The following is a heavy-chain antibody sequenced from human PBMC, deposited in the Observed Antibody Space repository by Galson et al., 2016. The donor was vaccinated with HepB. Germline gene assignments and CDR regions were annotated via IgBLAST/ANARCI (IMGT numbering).Heavy chain of an antibody. CDR3: AKRMTPSRERGAPIDY. J-gene: IGHJ4*02. CDR2: ISGSGGST. Sequence: SLRLSCAASGFTFSSYAMSWVRQAPGKGLEWVSVISGSGGSTYYADSVKGRFTISRDNSKNTLYLQMNSLRAEDTAVYYCAKRMTPSRERGAPIDYWGLGTLVTVSS. V-gene: IGHV3-23*01. CDR1: GFTFSSYA. D-gene: IGHD2-15*01.